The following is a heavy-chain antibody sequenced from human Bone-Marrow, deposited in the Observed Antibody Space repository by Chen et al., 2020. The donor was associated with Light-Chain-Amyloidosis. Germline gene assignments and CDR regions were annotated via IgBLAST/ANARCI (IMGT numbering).Heavy chain of an antibody. CDR3: ARAGDWQWPADFDY. J-gene: IGHJ4*02. CDR1: GGSISSRSYY. D-gene: IGHD6-19*01. V-gene: IGHV4-39*07. Sequence: QLQLQESGPGLVKPSETLSLTCTVPGGSISSRSYYWGWIRQPPGKGLEWIGSIYYSGSTYYNPSLKSRVTISVDTSKNQFSLKLSSVTAADTAVYYCARAGDWQWPADFDYWGQGTLVTVSS. CDR2: IYYSGST.